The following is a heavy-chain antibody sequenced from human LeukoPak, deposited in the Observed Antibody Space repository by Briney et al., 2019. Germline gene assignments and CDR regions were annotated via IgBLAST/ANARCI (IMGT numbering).Heavy chain of an antibody. CDR3: AEDLGGNWLDP. CDR2: ISGSGGST. V-gene: IGHV3-23*01. Sequence: GGSLRLSCAASGFTFSSYAMRWVRQAPGKGLEWVSAISGSGGSTYYADSVKGRFTISRDNSKNTLYLQMNSLRAEDTAVYYCAEDLGGNWLDPWGQGTLVTVSS. J-gene: IGHJ5*02. D-gene: IGHD1-26*01. CDR1: GFTFSSYA.